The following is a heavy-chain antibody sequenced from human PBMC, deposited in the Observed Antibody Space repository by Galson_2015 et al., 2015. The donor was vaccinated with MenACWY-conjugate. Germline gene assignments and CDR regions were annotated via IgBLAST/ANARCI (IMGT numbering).Heavy chain of an antibody. Sequence: SLRLSCAASGFTFSSYAMSWVRQAPGKGLEWVSAISGSGGSTYYADSVKGRFTISRDNSKNTLYLQMNSLRAEDTAVYYCAKDLGNCSGGSCHYYYYYGMDVWGQGTTVTVSS. CDR3: AKDLGNCSGGSCHYYYYYGMDV. J-gene: IGHJ6*02. D-gene: IGHD2-15*01. CDR1: GFTFSSYA. CDR2: ISGSGGST. V-gene: IGHV3-23*01.